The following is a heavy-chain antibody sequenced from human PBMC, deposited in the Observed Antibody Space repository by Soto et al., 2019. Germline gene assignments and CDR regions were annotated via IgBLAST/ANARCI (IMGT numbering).Heavy chain of an antibody. D-gene: IGHD2-15*01. CDR3: ARDRGTFCSGGICYSRGLDV. CDR1: GGSISSDY. J-gene: IGHJ6*02. CDR2: ILYSGST. Sequence: SETLSLTCTVSGGSISSDYWSWIRQPPGKGLEWIGYILYSGSTNYNDSLKSRVTISVDTSKNQFSLKVNSVTASDTAVFYCARDRGTFCSGGICYSRGLDVWGQGTTVTVSS. V-gene: IGHV4-59*01.